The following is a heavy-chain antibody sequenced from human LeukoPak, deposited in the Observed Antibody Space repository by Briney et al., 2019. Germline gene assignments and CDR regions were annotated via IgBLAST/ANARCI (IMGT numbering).Heavy chain of an antibody. CDR3: ARVYGSGSYYDY. D-gene: IGHD3-10*01. CDR1: GGTFSSYA. Sequence: GASVKVSCKASGGTFSSYAISWVRQAPGQGLEWMGGIIPIFGTANYAQKFQGRVTITADKSTSTAYMGLSSLRSEDTAVYYCARVYGSGSYYDYWGQGTLVTVSS. V-gene: IGHV1-69*06. CDR2: IIPIFGTA. J-gene: IGHJ4*02.